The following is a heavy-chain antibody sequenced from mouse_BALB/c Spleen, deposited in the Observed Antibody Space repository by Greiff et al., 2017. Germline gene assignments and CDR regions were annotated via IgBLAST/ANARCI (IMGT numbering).Heavy chain of an antibody. CDR2: IRLKSNNYAT. D-gene: IGHD1-1*01. CDR3: TRGIYYGSRYFDV. J-gene: IGHJ1*01. CDR1: GFTFSNYW. Sequence: EVQGVESGGGLVQPGGSMKLSCVASGFTFSNYWMNWVRQSPEKGLEWVAEIRLKSNNYATHYAESVKGRFTISRDDSKSSVYLQMNNLRAEDTGIYYCTRGIYYGSRYFDVWGAGTTVTVSS. V-gene: IGHV6-6*02.